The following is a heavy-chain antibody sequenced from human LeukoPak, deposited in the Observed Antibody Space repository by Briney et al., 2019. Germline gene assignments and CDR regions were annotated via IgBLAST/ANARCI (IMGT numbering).Heavy chain of an antibody. D-gene: IGHD1-26*01. V-gene: IGHV1-24*01. CDR3: ARALSGSHQFYYFDY. CDR1: GYTLTELS. J-gene: IGHJ4*02. Sequence: ASVKVSCKVSGYTLTELSMHWVRQAPGKGLEWMGGFDPEDGETIYAQKFQGRVTITRNTSTSTAYMELSSLRSEDTAVYYCARALSGSHQFYYFDYWGQGSLVTVSS. CDR2: FDPEDGET.